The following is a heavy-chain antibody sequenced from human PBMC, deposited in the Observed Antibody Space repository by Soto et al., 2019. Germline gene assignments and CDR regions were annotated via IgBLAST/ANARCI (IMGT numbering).Heavy chain of an antibody. CDR2: IYYSGST. J-gene: IGHJ3*02. D-gene: IGHD2-15*01. CDR1: GGSISSGGYY. V-gene: IGHV4-31*03. CDR3: ARDSPGYCSGGSCYSRAFDI. Sequence: QVQLQESGPGLVKPSQTLSLTCTVSGGSISSGGYYWSWIRQHPGKGLEWIGYIYYSGSTYYNPSLKRRVTISVDTSKNQFSLKLSSVTAADTAVYYCARDSPGYCSGGSCYSRAFDIWGQGTMVTVSS.